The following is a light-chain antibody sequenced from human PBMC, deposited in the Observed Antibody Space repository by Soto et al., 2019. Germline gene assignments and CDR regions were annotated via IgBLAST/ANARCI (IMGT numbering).Light chain of an antibody. CDR2: NAS. Sequence: EIVLTQSPATLALSPGEGATLSCRASQSVSTFLAWFQQKPGQPPRLLIYNASNRTTGIPARFSGSGSGTDFTLTISSLEPEDFAVYYCQQRGDWPPITFGQGTRLE. J-gene: IGKJ5*01. CDR3: QQRGDWPPIT. CDR1: QSVSTF. V-gene: IGKV3-11*01.